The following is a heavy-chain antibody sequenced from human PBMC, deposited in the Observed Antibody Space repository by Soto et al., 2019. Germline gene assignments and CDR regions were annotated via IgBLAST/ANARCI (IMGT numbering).Heavy chain of an antibody. CDR2: IYYSGTT. D-gene: IGHD5-18*01. J-gene: IGHJ4*02. Sequence: SETLSLTCNVSGDSVSSGSYNWTWVRQPTGKGLEWIGNIYYSGTTNYNPSLQNRVTRSIDTSKNQYSLKLTSVTAAHAALYYCARDIRGYGRALDYWGQGTQGTAS. CDR3: ARDIRGYGRALDY. V-gene: IGHV4-61*01. CDR1: GDSVSSGSYN.